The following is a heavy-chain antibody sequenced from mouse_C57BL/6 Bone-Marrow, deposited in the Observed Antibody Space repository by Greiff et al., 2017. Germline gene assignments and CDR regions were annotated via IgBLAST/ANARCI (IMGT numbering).Heavy chain of an antibody. CDR3: PFIYDGSCGFAY. J-gene: IGHJ3*01. CDR1: GYTFTSYG. D-gene: IGHD2-3*01. V-gene: IGHV1-81*01. Sequence: QVQLQQSGAELARPGASVKLSCKASGYTFTSYGISWVKQRTGQGLEWIGEIYPRSGNTYYNEKFKGKATLTADKSSSTAYMELRSLTSEDSAVXFCPFIYDGSCGFAYWGQGTLVTVSA. CDR2: IYPRSGNT.